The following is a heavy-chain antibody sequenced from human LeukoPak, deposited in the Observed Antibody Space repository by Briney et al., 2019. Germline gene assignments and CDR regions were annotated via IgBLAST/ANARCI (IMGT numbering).Heavy chain of an antibody. J-gene: IGHJ5*01. Sequence: GGSLRLSCLVSGVSFSSYGMHWVRQAPGKGLEWLAWLPYDGSYNLTAASLKGRFAISKDISTNTLYLDMDSLTAEDTAVYYCAAAGLGVAHWIDSWGQGTLVTVSS. D-gene: IGHD2-15*01. CDR2: LPYDGSYN. V-gene: IGHV3-30*02. CDR3: AAAGLGVAHWIDS. CDR1: GVSFSSYG.